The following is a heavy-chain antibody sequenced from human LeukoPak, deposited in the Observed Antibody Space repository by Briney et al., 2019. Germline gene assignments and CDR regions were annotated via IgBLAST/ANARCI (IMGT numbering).Heavy chain of an antibody. V-gene: IGHV1-18*04. D-gene: IGHD4-17*01. J-gene: IGHJ6*04. CDR2: ISAYNGNT. CDR3: ARDLVGRGDPLLDV. CDR1: GYTFTSYG. Sequence: ASVKVSCKASGYTFTSYGISWVRQAPAQGLEWMGWISAYNGNTNSAQKLQGRVTMTTDTSTSTAYMELRSLRSDDTAVYYCARDLVGRGDPLLDVWGKGTTDTVSS.